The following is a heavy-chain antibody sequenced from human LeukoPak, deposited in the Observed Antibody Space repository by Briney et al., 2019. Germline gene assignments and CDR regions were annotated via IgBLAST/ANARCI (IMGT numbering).Heavy chain of an antibody. J-gene: IGHJ4*02. CDR2: ISSSSSYI. CDR1: GFTFSSYS. CDR3: ARDCSSTSCYSWIDY. D-gene: IGHD2-2*02. Sequence: PGGSLRLSCAASGFTFSSYSMNWVRQAPGKGLEWVSSISSSSSYIYYADSVKGRFTIYRDNAKNSLYLQMNSLRAEDTAVYHCARDCSSTSCYSWIDYWGQGTLVTVSS. V-gene: IGHV3-21*01.